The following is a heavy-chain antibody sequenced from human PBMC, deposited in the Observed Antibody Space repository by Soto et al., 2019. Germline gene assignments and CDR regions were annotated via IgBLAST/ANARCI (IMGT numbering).Heavy chain of an antibody. V-gene: IGHV3-30*18. J-gene: IGHJ4*02. CDR2: ISYHGSDK. D-gene: IGHD4-17*01. CDR1: GFTFSNYG. Sequence: QVQLVESGGGVVKRGRSLRLSCAASGFTFSNYGMHWVRQAPGKGLEWVAVISYHGSDKYYADSVKGRFTISRDNSKNTLYLQMDSLRAEDTAVYYCAKDHLTTTVTTVGYWGQGTLVTVSS. CDR3: AKDHLTTTVTTVGY.